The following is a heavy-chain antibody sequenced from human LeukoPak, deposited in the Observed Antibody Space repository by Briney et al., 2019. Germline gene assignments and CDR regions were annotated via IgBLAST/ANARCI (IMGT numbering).Heavy chain of an antibody. Sequence: GASVKVSCKASGYTFTGYYMHWVRQAPGQGLEWMGWINPNSGGTNYAQKFQSRVTMTRDTSISTAYMELSRLRSDDTAVYYCARDAGFLEWLVSYGMDVWGQGTTVTVSS. J-gene: IGHJ6*02. CDR3: ARDAGFLEWLVSYGMDV. CDR1: GYTFTGYY. D-gene: IGHD3-3*01. V-gene: IGHV1-2*02. CDR2: INPNSGGT.